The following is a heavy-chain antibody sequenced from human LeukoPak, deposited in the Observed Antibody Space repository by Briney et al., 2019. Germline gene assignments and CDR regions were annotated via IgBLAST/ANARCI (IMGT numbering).Heavy chain of an antibody. Sequence: GRXXRLSCAASGFTFDXYAMHWVRXAPGKGLEWVSGISWNSGSIGYADSVKGRFTISRDNSKNTLYLQMNSLRAEDTAVYYCAKETAPYSSRSFDYWGQGTLVTVSS. CDR2: ISWNSGSI. V-gene: IGHV3-9*01. CDR3: AKETAPYSSRSFDY. CDR1: GFTFDXYA. J-gene: IGHJ4*02. D-gene: IGHD6-13*01.